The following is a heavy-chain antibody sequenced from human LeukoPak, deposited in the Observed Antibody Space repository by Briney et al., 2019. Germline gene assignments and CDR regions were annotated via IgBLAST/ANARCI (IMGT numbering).Heavy chain of an antibody. CDR1: GGTFSSYA. V-gene: IGHV1-69*01. CDR3: ASWLTPNYGSGSYISFDY. D-gene: IGHD3-10*01. J-gene: IGHJ4*02. CDR2: IIPIFGTA. Sequence: VASVKVSCKASGGTFSSYAISWVRQAPGQGLEWMGGIIPIFGTANYAQKFQGRVTITADESTSTAYMELSSLRSEDTAVYYCASWLTPNYGSGSYISFDYWGQGTLVTVSS.